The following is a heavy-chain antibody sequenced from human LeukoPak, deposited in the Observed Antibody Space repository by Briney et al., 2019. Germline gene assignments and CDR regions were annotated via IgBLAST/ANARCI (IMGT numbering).Heavy chain of an antibody. CDR1: RFTFSSYW. J-gene: IGHJ4*02. CDR2: INSDGSST. Sequence: GGSLRLSCAASRFTFSSYWRHWVRQAPGKGLVWVSRINSDGSSTSYADSVKGRFTISRDNAKNTLYLQMNSLRAEDTAVYYCASSLWFGELPFDYWGQGTLVTVSS. V-gene: IGHV3-74*01. D-gene: IGHD3-10*01. CDR3: ASSLWFGELPFDY.